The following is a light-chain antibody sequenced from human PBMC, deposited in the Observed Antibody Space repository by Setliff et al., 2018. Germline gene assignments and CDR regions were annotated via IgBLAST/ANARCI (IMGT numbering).Light chain of an antibody. V-gene: IGLV1-40*01. CDR1: RSNIGAGHA. J-gene: IGLJ1*01. Sequence: QSVLTQPPSVSGAPGQRVTISCTGSRSNIGAGHAVHWYQQFPGTAPKLLIFNNINRPSGVPDRFSGSKSGTSASLAITGLQAEDEADYYCSSYITSSTPPQVFGAGTKVTVL. CDR3: SSYITSSTPPQV. CDR2: NNI.